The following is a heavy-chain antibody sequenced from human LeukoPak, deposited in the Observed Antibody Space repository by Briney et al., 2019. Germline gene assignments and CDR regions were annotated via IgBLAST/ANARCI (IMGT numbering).Heavy chain of an antibody. CDR3: ARDSGYFDWLLWNYFDY. CDR2: IWYDGSNK. V-gene: IGHV3-33*08. CDR1: GFTFSSYG. Sequence: AGGSLRLSCAASGFTFSSYGMHWVRQAPGKGLEWVAVIWYDGSNKYYADSVKGRFTISRDNSKNTLYLQMNSLRAEDTAVYYCARDSGYFDWLLWNYFDYWGQGTLVTVSS. D-gene: IGHD3-9*01. J-gene: IGHJ4*02.